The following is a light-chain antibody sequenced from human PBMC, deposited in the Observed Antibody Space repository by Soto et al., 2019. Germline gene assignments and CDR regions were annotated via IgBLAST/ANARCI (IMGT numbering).Light chain of an antibody. V-gene: IGLV2-14*03. CDR3: SSYTTSSALV. CDR2: DVS. Sequence: QSALTQPASVSGSPGQSITISCTGTSSDVGAYNYVSWYQQHPGKAPKLMIYDVSNRPSGVSNRFSGYKSGNTASLTISGLQAEDEGDFYCSSYTTSSALVFGGGTKVTVL. CDR1: SSDVGAYNY. J-gene: IGLJ3*02.